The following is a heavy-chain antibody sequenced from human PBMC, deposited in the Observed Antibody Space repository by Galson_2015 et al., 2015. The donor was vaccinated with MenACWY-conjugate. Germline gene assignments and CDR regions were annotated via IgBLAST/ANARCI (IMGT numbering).Heavy chain of an antibody. J-gene: IGHJ4*02. D-gene: IGHD4-17*01. Sequence: LVKVSCKASGDSFNTYGFNWIRQAPGQGPEWLGGIIPVFHTTDYAQRFQGRLTITADESTSTVYMELSSLRSDDTAIYYCARPGGDYEQRTFFDYWGQGTLVTVSS. CDR1: GDSFNTYG. CDR2: IIPVFHTT. V-gene: IGHV1-69*13. CDR3: ARPGGDYEQRTFFDY.